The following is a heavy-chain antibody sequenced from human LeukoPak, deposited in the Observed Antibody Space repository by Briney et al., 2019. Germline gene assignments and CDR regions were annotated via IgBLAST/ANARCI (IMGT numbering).Heavy chain of an antibody. CDR1: GFTFSSYS. CDR3: AKDLIKYYDFWSGYRTSLFGFDY. J-gene: IGHJ4*02. CDR2: ISSSSSTI. Sequence: PGGSLRLSCAASGFTFSSYSMTWVRQAPGKGLEWVSYISSSSSTIYYADSVKGRFTISRDNSKNTLYLQMNSLRAEDTAVYYCAKDLIKYYDFWSGYRTSLFGFDYWGQGTLVTVSS. V-gene: IGHV3-48*01. D-gene: IGHD3-3*01.